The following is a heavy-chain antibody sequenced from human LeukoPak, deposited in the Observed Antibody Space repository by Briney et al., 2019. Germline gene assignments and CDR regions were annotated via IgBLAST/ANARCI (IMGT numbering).Heavy chain of an antibody. CDR2: IYTSGTT. V-gene: IGHV4-61*02. D-gene: IGHD4-17*01. CDR1: GGSISSSSYC. J-gene: IGHJ4*02. CDR3: ARLSTVTTSFDC. Sequence: SETLSLTCTVSGGSISSSSYCWSWIRQPAGKGLEWIGRIYTSGTTHYNPSLKSRVTMSVDTSKNQFSLKLSSVTAADTAVYYCARLSTVTTSFDCWGQGTLVTVSS.